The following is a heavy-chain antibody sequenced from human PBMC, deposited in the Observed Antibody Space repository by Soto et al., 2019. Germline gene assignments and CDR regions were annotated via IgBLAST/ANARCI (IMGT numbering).Heavy chain of an antibody. V-gene: IGHV3-64D*06. J-gene: IGHJ6*02. CDR1: EFTFSSFA. Sequence: GGSLRLSCSASEFTFSSFAMHWVRQAPGKGLEYVSAISSNGGSTYYADSVKGRFTISRDNSKNTLYLQMSSLRAEDTAVYYCARVWELSPPYYYYYGIDVWGQGTTVTVSS. CDR2: ISSNGGST. CDR3: ARVWELSPPYYYYYGIDV. D-gene: IGHD1-26*01.